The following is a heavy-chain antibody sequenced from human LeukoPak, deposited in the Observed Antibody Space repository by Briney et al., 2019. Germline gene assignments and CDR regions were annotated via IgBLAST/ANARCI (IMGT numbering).Heavy chain of an antibody. Sequence: QTGGSLRLSCVASGFPFHDHDMYWVRQAPGKGLEWVALISHGGGKEHYAESVKGRFTISRDNSRNTVYLQMSSLRSDDTAMYYCAKTLDGFWPQFDFWGQGTLLTVSS. CDR3: AKTLDGFWPQFDF. CDR2: ISHGGGKE. CDR1: GFPFHDHD. D-gene: IGHD5-24*01. V-gene: IGHV3-30*18. J-gene: IGHJ4*02.